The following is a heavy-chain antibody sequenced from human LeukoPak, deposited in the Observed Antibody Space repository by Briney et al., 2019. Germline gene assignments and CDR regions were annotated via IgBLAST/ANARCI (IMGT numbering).Heavy chain of an antibody. J-gene: IGHJ4*02. V-gene: IGHV1-8*03. CDR1: GYTFTSYA. D-gene: IGHD2-2*01. CDR2: MNPNSGNT. Sequence: ASVKVSCKASGYTFTSYAMNWVRQAPGQGLEWMGWMNPNSGNTGYAQKFQGRVTITRNTSISTAYMGLSSLRSEDTAVYYCARGSGEASTDYWGQGTLVTVSS. CDR3: ARGSGEASTDY.